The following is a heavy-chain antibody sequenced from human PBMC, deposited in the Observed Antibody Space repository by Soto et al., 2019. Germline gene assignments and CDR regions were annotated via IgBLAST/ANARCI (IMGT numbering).Heavy chain of an antibody. CDR3: ARQPGYYDILTGYSTYYFDY. Sequence: PSETLSLTCTVSGGSISSYYWSWIRQPPGKGLEWIGYIYYSGSTNYNPSLKSRVTISEDTSKNQFSLKLSSVTAADTAVYYFARQPGYYDILTGYSTYYFDYWGQGTPVTVS. J-gene: IGHJ4*02. V-gene: IGHV4-59*01. CDR2: IYYSGST. CDR1: GGSISSYY. D-gene: IGHD3-9*01.